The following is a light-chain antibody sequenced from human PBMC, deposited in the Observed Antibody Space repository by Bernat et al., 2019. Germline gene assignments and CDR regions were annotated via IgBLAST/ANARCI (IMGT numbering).Light chain of an antibody. CDR2: AAS. J-gene: IGKJ5*01. CDR1: QGIKND. V-gene: IGKV1-6*01. CDR3: LQDFTYPIP. Sequence: AIQMTQSPSSLSASVGDRVTITCRASQGIKNDLAWYLQRPGKAPQLLIYAASTLQSGVPSRFSGSGSGTDFILTISSLQPEDFGTYYCLQDFTYPIPLGQG.